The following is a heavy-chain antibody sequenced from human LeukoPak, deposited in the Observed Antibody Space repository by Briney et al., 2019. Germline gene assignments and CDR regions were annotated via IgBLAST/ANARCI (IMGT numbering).Heavy chain of an antibody. J-gene: IGHJ4*02. CDR1: GFTFSNYG. V-gene: IGHV3-23*01. Sequence: GGSLRLSRAASGFTFSNYGMIWVRQAPGKGLDWVSIIGDSGFTTYYGDSVKGRFVTSRDNSGNTLYLQMNSLRAEDTAVYYCAKRSRTYDYFDNWGQGTLVTVSS. D-gene: IGHD3-16*01. CDR3: AKRSRTYDYFDN. CDR2: IGDSGFTT.